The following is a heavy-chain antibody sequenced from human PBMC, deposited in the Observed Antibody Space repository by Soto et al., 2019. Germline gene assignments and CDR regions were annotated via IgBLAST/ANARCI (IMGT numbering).Heavy chain of an antibody. D-gene: IGHD5-18*01. V-gene: IGHV4-31*03. CDR2: IYYRGST. J-gene: IGHJ4*02. CDR3: ATGKVDAGMVEPYYFAY. CDR1: CGSISSVDFH. Sequence: NRSITCTASCGSISSVDFHWNWIRQRPGNGLEWIGYIYYRGSTYYNPSLKSRVTISVDKSKNQFSLKLTSVTAAYTAVYCCATGKVDAGMVEPYYFAYWGQGTIVTVSS.